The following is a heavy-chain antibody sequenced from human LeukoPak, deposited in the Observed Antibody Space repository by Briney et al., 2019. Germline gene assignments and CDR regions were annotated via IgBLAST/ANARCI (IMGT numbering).Heavy chain of an antibody. J-gene: IGHJ4*02. V-gene: IGHV3-23*01. CDR3: AKDQVGWLRCPIFDY. Sequence: PGGSLRLSCAASGFTFSCYAMSWVRQAPGKGLEWVSAISGSGGSTYYADSVEGRFTISRDNSKNTLYLQMNSLRAEDTAVYYCAKDQVGWLRCPIFDYRGQGTLVTVSS. D-gene: IGHD5-12*01. CDR2: ISGSGGST. CDR1: GFTFSCYA.